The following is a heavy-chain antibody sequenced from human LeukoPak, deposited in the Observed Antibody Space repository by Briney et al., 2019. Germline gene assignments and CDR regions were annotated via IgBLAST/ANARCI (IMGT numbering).Heavy chain of an antibody. CDR3: ARAAYSGSYHSDY. CDR2: IYYSGST. D-gene: IGHD1-26*01. J-gene: IGHJ4*02. CDR1: GDSFSSYY. Sequence: SETLSLTCTVSGDSFSSYYWSWIRQPPGKGLEWIGYIYYSGSTNYNPSLKSRVTISVDTSKNQFSLKLSSVTAADTAVYYCARAAYSGSYHSDYWGQGTLVTVSS. V-gene: IGHV4-59*01.